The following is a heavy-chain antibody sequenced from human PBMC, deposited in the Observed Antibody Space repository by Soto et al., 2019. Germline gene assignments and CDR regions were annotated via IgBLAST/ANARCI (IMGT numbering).Heavy chain of an antibody. CDR3: GRGPSPRAPAGGTPYYYAMDV. D-gene: IGHD6-13*01. Sequence: ASVKVSCKASGYDFTAYDINWVRQASGQGLEWMGWMNPINGATGSARRFQGRVSMTRNTATGTAYLGLTSLRSDDSAVYYCGRGPSPRAPAGGTPYYYAMDVWGQGTTVTVSS. J-gene: IGHJ6*02. V-gene: IGHV1-8*02. CDR2: MNPINGAT. CDR1: GYDFTAYD.